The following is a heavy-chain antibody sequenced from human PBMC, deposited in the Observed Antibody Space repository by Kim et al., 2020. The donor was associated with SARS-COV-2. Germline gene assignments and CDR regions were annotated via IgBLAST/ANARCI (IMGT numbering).Heavy chain of an antibody. CDR1: GGSISSSSYY. D-gene: IGHD3-10*01. J-gene: IGHJ4*02. Sequence: SETLSLTCTVSGGSISSSSYYWGWIRQPPGKGLEWIGSIYYSGSTYYNPSLKSRVTISVDTSKNQFSLKLSSVTAADTAVYYCARVVGYGSGAFDYWGQGTLVTVSS. CDR2: IYYSGST. V-gene: IGHV4-39*01. CDR3: ARVVGYGSGAFDY.